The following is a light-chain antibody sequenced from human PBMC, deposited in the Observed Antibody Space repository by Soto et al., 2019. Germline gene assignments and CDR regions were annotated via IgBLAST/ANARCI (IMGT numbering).Light chain of an antibody. Sequence: QSVLTQPPSVSGAPGQRVTISCTGSSSNIGAGYDVHWYQHLPGTAPKLLMYGNSIRPSGVPDRFSGSRSGTSASLAITGLQAEDEAHYYCQSYDSSLSGSVVFGGGTXLTVL. CDR3: QSYDSSLSGSVV. J-gene: IGLJ2*01. V-gene: IGLV1-40*01. CDR1: SSNIGAGYD. CDR2: GNS.